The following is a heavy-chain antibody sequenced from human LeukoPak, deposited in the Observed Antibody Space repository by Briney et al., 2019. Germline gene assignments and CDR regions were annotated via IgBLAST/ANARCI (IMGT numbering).Heavy chain of an antibody. CDR1: GCTFTSYG. D-gene: IGHD3-3*01. V-gene: IGHV1-18*01. CDR3: ARDYDFRSTYNCFDP. Sequence: ASVTVSCKASGCTFTSYGISWVRQAPGQGLEWMGWIGANDDNKNYAQKFQGRVTMTTDTSTSTAYMELRSLRSDDTAVYYCARDYDFRSTYNCFDPWGQGTLVTVSS. J-gene: IGHJ5*02. CDR2: IGANDDNK.